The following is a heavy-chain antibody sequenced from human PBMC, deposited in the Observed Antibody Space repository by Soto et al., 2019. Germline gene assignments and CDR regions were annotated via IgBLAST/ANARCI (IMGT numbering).Heavy chain of an antibody. CDR1: GGTFSSYA. Sequence: QVQLEQSGAEGKKPGPSGTVSCTASGGTFSSYAISWVRQAPGQGVEWMGGSIPIFGTANYAQKCQGKVTITAGESKSTAYMELSSLRSEDTGVYYCARPVGIASFLYWGQGTLVTVSS. CDR2: SIPIFGTA. CDR3: ARPVGIASFLY. J-gene: IGHJ4*02. V-gene: IGHV1-69*01. D-gene: IGHD2-15*01.